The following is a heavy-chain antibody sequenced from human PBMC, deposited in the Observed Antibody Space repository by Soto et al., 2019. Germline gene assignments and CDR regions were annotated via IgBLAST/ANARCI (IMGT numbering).Heavy chain of an antibody. Sequence: YLVESGGGLVEPGGSLRLSCAASGFTFSNYNMNWVRQAPGKGLEWVSSINPDSTYRYYADSMRGRFTISRDNAKVSLYLHMTSLRVEDTAVYFCAIDPGRLLRIGDSDDWCQGTLVTVSS. J-gene: IGHJ4*02. D-gene: IGHD2-15*01. CDR2: INPDSTYR. V-gene: IGHV3-21*01. CDR1: GFTFSNYN. CDR3: AIDPGRLLRIGDSDD.